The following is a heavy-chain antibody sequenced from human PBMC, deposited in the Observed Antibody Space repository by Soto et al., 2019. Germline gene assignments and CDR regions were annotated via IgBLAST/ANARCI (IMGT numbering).Heavy chain of an antibody. CDR3: ARHGGYYFDY. CDR2: IGHGGGT. J-gene: IGHJ4*02. V-gene: IGHV4-34*01. CDR1: GGSFSGYY. D-gene: IGHD3-16*01. Sequence: QVQLQQWGAGLLKPSETLSVTCAVYGGSFSGYYWSWIRQPPGKGLEWIGEIGHGGGTIYNPSLDTRVPISEDSSNNPFSLKVNSVTAADTAVYYCARHGGYYFDYWGQGAPVTVSS.